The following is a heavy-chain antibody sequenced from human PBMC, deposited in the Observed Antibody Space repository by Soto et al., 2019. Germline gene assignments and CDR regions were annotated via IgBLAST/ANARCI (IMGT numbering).Heavy chain of an antibody. CDR2: IYHSGST. D-gene: IGHD6-19*01. CDR3: ARVVDRSRVAGYYYYYGMDV. Sequence: PSETLSLTCAVSGGSISSSNWWSWVRQPPGKGLEWIGEIYHSGSTNYNPSLKSRVTISVDKSKNQFSLKLSSVTAADTAVYYCARVVDRSRVAGYYYYYGMDVWGQGTTVTVS. CDR1: GGSISSSNW. V-gene: IGHV4-4*02. J-gene: IGHJ6*02.